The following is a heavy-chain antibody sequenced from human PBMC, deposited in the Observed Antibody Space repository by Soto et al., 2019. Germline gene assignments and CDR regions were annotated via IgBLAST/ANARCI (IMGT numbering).Heavy chain of an antibody. J-gene: IGHJ3*02. CDR1: GFTFNNYG. Sequence: QGQLVESGGGVVQPGRSLRLSCAASGFTFNNYGMHWVRHAPGKGLEWVALISYDGSKNFYADSVKGRFTISRDNSKNTLYLQMNSLRAEDTAVYYCAKEAVGTFDIWGQGTMVTVSS. D-gene: IGHD6-13*01. CDR2: ISYDGSKN. CDR3: AKEAVGTFDI. V-gene: IGHV3-30*18.